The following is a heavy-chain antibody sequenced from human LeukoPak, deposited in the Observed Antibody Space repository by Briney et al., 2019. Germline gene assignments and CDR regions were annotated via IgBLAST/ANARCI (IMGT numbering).Heavy chain of an antibody. Sequence: ASVKVSCKASGGTFSSYAISWVRQAPGQGLEWMGGIISIFGTANYAQKFQGRVTITADESTSTAYMELSSLRSEDTAVYYCATLLGSGYDSFDYWGQGTLVTVSS. D-gene: IGHD3-22*01. CDR1: GGTFSSYA. V-gene: IGHV1-69*13. CDR2: IISIFGTA. CDR3: ATLLGSGYDSFDY. J-gene: IGHJ4*02.